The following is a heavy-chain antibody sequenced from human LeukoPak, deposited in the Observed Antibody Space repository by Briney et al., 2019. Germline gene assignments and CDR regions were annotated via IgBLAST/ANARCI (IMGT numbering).Heavy chain of an antibody. Sequence: SAKVSCKASGDTFSRYAISWVRQAPGQGLEWMGGIIPVFGTLKYTQRFQDRVTITADESTTTAYMELSSLRSEDTAVYYCALSLPRFTLFGMIIVMAGDYWGQGTLVTVSS. J-gene: IGHJ4*02. CDR2: IIPVFGTL. CDR1: GDTFSRYA. CDR3: ALSLPRFTLFGMIIVMAGDY. V-gene: IGHV1-69*13. D-gene: IGHD3-3*01.